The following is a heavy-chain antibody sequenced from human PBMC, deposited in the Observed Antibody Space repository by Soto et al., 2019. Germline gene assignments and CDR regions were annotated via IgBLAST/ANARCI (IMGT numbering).Heavy chain of an antibody. CDR2: IYYSGST. V-gene: IGHV4-31*03. J-gene: IGHJ4*02. CDR1: GDSISSGGYY. Sequence: PSETLSLTCTVSGDSISSGGYYWNWIRQHPGKGLEWIGYIYYSGSTYYNPSLKSRVTISVDTSKNQFSLKLNSVTAADTAVYYCARDRGGASGTYPGYFDYWGQGTLVTVSS. CDR3: ARDRGGASGTYPGYFDY. D-gene: IGHD3-10*01.